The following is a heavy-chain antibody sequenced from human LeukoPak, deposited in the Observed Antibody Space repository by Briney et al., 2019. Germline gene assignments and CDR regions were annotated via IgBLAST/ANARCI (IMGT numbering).Heavy chain of an antibody. CDR3: ARENRGYSYGAFDY. Sequence: GRSLRLSCAASGFTFSSYGMHWVRQAPGKGLEWVAVISYDGSNKYYADSVKGRFTISRDNSKNTLYLQMNSLRAEDTAVYYCARENRGYSYGAFDYWGQGTLVTVSS. CDR1: GFTFSSYG. CDR2: ISYDGSNK. D-gene: IGHD5-18*01. V-gene: IGHV3-30*03. J-gene: IGHJ4*02.